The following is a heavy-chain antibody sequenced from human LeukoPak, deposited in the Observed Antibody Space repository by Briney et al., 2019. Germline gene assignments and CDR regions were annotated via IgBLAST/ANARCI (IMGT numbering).Heavy chain of an antibody. Sequence: PGGSLRLSCAASGFTFDDYTMHWVRQAPGMGLEWVSLISWDGGSTYYADSVKGRFTISRDSSKNSLYLQMNSLRTEDTALYYCAKDGAAGTSSYFDYWGQGTLVTVSS. J-gene: IGHJ4*02. V-gene: IGHV3-43*01. CDR3: AKDGAAGTSSYFDY. CDR1: GFTFDDYT. CDR2: ISWDGGST. D-gene: IGHD6-13*01.